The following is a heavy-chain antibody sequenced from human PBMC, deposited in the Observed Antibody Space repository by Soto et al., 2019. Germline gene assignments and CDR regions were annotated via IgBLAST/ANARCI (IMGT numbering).Heavy chain of an antibody. CDR2: IYYSGST. D-gene: IGHD4-17*01. V-gene: IGHV4-30-2*01. CDR3: ARGVTTVTTIDY. Sequence: QLQLQESGSGLVKPSQTLSLTCAVSGGSISSGGYSWSWIRQPPGKGLEWIGYIYYSGSTYYNPSLKSRVTISVDRSKNQFSLKLSSVTAADTAVYYCARGVTTVTTIDYWGQGTLVTVSS. J-gene: IGHJ4*02. CDR1: GGSISSGGYS.